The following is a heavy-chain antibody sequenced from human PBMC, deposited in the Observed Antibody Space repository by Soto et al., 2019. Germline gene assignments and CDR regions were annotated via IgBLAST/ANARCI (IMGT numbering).Heavy chain of an antibody. CDR3: ATNFLLRSTNDAFDI. J-gene: IGHJ3*02. Sequence: TGGSLRLPCAASGFTFSEAWMHWVRQAPGKGLEWVGRIKAKHDGGRIDYATPVKGRFGISRDDSKNTVYLEMNSLKTEDTAMYYCATNFLLRSTNDAFDIWGQGTTVTVSS. CDR2: IKAKHDGGRI. D-gene: IGHD1-26*01. CDR1: GFTFSEAW. V-gene: IGHV3-15*07.